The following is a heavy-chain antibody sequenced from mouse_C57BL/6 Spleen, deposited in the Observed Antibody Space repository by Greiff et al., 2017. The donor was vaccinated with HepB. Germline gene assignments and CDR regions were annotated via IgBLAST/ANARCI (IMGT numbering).Heavy chain of an antibody. V-gene: IGHV5-17*01. CDR3: ARWGYGSSHWYFDV. CDR1: GFTFSDYG. Sequence: DVMLVESGGGLVKPGGSLKLSCAASGFTFSDYGMHWVRQAPEKGLEWVAYISSGSSTIYYADTVKGRFTISRDNAKNTLFLQMTSLRSEDTAMYYCARWGYGSSHWYFDVWGTGTTVTVSS. CDR2: ISSGSSTI. D-gene: IGHD1-1*01. J-gene: IGHJ1*03.